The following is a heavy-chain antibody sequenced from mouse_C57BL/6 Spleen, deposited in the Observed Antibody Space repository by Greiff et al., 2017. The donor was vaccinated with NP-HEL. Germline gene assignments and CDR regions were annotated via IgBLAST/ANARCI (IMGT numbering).Heavy chain of an antibody. CDR1: GYSFTDYN. Sequence: EVQLVESGPELVKPGASVKISCKASGYSFTDYNMNWVQQSNGKSLEWIGVINPNYGTTSYNQKFKGKATLTVDQSSSTAYMQLNSLTSEDSAVNYSARYPDGYYVEYYAMDYWGQGTSVTVSS. J-gene: IGHJ4*01. D-gene: IGHD2-3*01. CDR3: ARYPDGYYVEYYAMDY. V-gene: IGHV1-39*01. CDR2: INPNYGTT.